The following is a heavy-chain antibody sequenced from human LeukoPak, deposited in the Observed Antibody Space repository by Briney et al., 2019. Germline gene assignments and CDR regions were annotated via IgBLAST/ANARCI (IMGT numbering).Heavy chain of an antibody. CDR3: ARNGPAGYSSGWYNVRYFQH. CDR1: GGSFSGYY. Sequence: PSETLSLTCAVYGGSFSGYYWSWIRQPPGKGLEWIGEINHSGSTNYNPSPKSRVTISVDTSKNQFSLKLSSVTAADTAVYYCARNGPAGYSSGWYNVRYFQHWGQGTLVTVSS. CDR2: INHSGST. D-gene: IGHD6-19*01. V-gene: IGHV4-34*01. J-gene: IGHJ1*01.